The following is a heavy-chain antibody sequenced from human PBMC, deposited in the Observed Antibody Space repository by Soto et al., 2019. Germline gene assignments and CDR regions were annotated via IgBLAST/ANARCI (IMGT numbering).Heavy chain of an antibody. Sequence: VKVACTVSGPPAIEVSRHWVRQTPGKGLEWMGSFDPDDGVAIYAQKFQCRVTMTEDTSTDTAYMELSSLRSEDTAVYYCSKVRLRNDYIWWCPGTLVTVSS. V-gene: IGHV1-24*01. CDR3: SKVRLRNDYIW. J-gene: IGHJ4*02. CDR1: GPPAIEVS. D-gene: IGHD3-16*01. CDR2: FDPDDGVA.